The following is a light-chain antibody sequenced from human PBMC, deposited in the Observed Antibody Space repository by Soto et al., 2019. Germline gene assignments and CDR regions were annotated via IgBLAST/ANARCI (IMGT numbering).Light chain of an antibody. V-gene: IGLV2-14*01. CDR1: SSDVGGYTY. CDR2: DVS. Sequence: QSVLTQPASVSGSPGQSITISCTGTSSDVGGYTYVSWYQQHPGKAPKLMIYDVSNRPSGVSNRFSGSKSGNTASLTISGLQAEDEADYYCSSYTSSSTVVFGGWTKLTVL. CDR3: SSYTSSSTVV. J-gene: IGLJ2*01.